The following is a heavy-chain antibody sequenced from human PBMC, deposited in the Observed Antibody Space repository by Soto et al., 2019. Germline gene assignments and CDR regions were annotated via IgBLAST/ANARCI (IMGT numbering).Heavy chain of an antibody. V-gene: IGHV3-23*01. D-gene: IGHD3-22*01. CDR2: ISGSGVST. J-gene: IGHJ4*02. CDR3: AKSPWMYYYDSSGYYHYDD. CDR1: GFTFSSYA. Sequence: GGSLRLSCAASGFTFSSYAMSWVRQAPGKGLEWVSAISGSGVSTYYADSVKGRFTISRDNSKNTLYLQMNSLRAEDTAVYYCAKSPWMYYYDSSGYYHYDDWGQGTLVSVSS.